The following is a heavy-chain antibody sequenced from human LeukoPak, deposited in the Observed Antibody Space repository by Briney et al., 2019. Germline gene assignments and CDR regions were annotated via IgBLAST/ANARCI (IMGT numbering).Heavy chain of an antibody. V-gene: IGHV3-48*04. D-gene: IGHD3-9*01. CDR3: ACHYDILTGYYPFGY. Sequence: PGGSLRLSCAASGFTFSSYSMNWVRQAPGKGLEWVSYITSSSSTIYYADSVKGRFTISRDNAKNSLYLQMNSLRAEDTAVYYCACHYDILTGYYPFGYWGQGTLVTVSS. CDR2: ITSSSSTI. J-gene: IGHJ4*02. CDR1: GFTFSSYS.